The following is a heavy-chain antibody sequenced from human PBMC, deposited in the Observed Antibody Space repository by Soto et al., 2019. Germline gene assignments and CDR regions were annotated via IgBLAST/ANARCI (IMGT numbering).Heavy chain of an antibody. CDR2: MYYSETT. CDR1: GASINDYY. J-gene: IGHJ5*02. V-gene: IGHV4-59*01. D-gene: IGHD6-13*01. Sequence: PSETLSLTCTVSGASINDYYWSWIRQTPGKGLEWVGFMYYSETTKYNPSLKGRVNMSLDTSKNQVSLHLKSVTAADTAVYYCARANSSTWYKLEYKWFDPWGQGTLVTVPQ. CDR3: ARANSSTWYKLEYKWFDP.